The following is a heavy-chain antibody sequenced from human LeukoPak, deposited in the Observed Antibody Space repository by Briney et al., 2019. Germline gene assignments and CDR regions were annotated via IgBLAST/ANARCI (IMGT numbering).Heavy chain of an antibody. CDR3: TKEVRFQIDY. V-gene: IGHV3-48*01. CDR1: GFTFSIYS. CDR2: INSGSGTT. J-gene: IGHJ4*02. D-gene: IGHD3-3*01. Sequence: GGSLRLSCAASGFTFSIYSMNWVRQAPGKGLEWISYINSGSGTTYYADSVNGRFTISRDNAKNSLYLQMNSLRAEDTAVYYCTKEVRFQIDYWGQGTLVTVSA.